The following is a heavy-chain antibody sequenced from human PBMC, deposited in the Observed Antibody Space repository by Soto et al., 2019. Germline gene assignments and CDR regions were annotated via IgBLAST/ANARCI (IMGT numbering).Heavy chain of an antibody. D-gene: IGHD3-22*01. CDR3: AKRGKGITMIVVVTSYYFDY. Sequence: HPGGSLRLSCAASGFTFDDYAMHWVRQAPGKGLEWASGISWNSGSIGYADSVKGRFTTSRDNSKNTLYLQMNSLRAEDTAVYYCAKRGKGITMIVVVTSYYFDYWGQGTLVTVSS. CDR2: ISWNSGSI. J-gene: IGHJ4*02. V-gene: IGHV3-9*01. CDR1: GFTFDDYA.